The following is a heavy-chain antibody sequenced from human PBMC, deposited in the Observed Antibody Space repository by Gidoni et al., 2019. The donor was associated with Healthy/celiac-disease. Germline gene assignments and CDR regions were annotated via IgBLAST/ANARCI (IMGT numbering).Heavy chain of an antibody. D-gene: IGHD3-10*01. J-gene: IGHJ6*02. V-gene: IGHV6-1*01. CDR3: ARAVHSARDYYYYGMDV. CDR1: GASVSRNSAA. CDR2: TYYRSKWYN. Sequence: QVQLQQSGPGLVKPSQTLSLTCAISGASVSRNSAAWNWIRQSPSRGLEWLGRTYYRSKWYNDYAVSVKSRITINPDTSKNQFSLQLNSVTPEDTAVYYCARAVHSARDYYYYGMDVWGQGTTVTVSS.